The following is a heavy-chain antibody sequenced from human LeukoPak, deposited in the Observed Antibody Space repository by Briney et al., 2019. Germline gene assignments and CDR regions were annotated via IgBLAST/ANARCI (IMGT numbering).Heavy chain of an antibody. D-gene: IGHD5-12*01. Sequence: GGTLRLSCAASGFTFSSCGMSWVRQAPGKGLEWVSALSDSGGSTFYADSVKGRFTISRDNSKNTLYLQMNSLRAEDTAVYYCAKESLGGYDPVWGQGTLVTVSS. CDR1: GFTFSSCG. CDR2: LSDSGGST. V-gene: IGHV3-23*01. J-gene: IGHJ4*02. CDR3: AKESLGGYDPV.